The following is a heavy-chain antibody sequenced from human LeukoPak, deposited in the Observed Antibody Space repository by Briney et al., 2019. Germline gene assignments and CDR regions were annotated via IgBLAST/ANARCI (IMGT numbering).Heavy chain of an antibody. Sequence: GGSLRLSCAASGFTVSSNYMNWVRQAPGKGLEWVSVIYSGGSTYYADSVKGRFTISRHNPKNPLYLQMNSLSPEDTAVYYCARASYYYDDRGYYYDYWGQGTLVTVSS. J-gene: IGHJ4*02. D-gene: IGHD3-22*01. CDR1: GFTVSSNY. CDR3: ARASYYYDDRGYYYDY. V-gene: IGHV3-53*04. CDR2: IYSGGST.